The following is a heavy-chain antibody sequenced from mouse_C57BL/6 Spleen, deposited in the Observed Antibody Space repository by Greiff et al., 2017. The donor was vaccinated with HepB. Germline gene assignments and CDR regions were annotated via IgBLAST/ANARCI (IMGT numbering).Heavy chain of an antibody. D-gene: IGHD2-3*01. CDR1: GYTFTDYY. Sequence: EVQLQQSGPELVKPGASVKISCKASGYTFTDYYMNWVKQSHGKSLEWIGDINPNNGGTSYNQKFKGKATLTVDKSSSTAYMELRSLTSEDSAVYYCASSDDGTTSAWFAYWGQGTLVTVSA. CDR2: INPNNGGT. CDR3: ASSDDGTTSAWFAY. J-gene: IGHJ3*01. V-gene: IGHV1-26*01.